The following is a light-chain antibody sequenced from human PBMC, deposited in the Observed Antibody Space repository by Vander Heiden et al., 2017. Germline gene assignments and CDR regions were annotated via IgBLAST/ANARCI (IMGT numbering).Light chain of an antibody. J-gene: IGLJ2*01. CDR3: SAWDYSLSAVV. V-gene: IGLV1-44*01. CDR2: GNS. CDR1: SSNVGSYA. Sequence: GQKVTLSCTGNSSNVGSYAVDWYQQISHGAPNTVMFGNSLPSGIPDRFSGSKSGTTTSLTISGHQPEDEADYYCSAWDYSLSAVVFGGGTKLTVL.